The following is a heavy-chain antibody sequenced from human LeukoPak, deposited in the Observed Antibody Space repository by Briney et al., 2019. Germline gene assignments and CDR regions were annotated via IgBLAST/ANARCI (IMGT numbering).Heavy chain of an antibody. CDR3: ARHDEDYYDSSGPFDI. CDR1: GGSISSYY. D-gene: IGHD3-22*01. V-gene: IGHV4-59*08. CDR2: IYYSGGT. J-gene: IGHJ3*02. Sequence: PSETLSLTCTVSGGSISSYYWSWIRQPPGKGLEWIGYIYYSGGTNYNPSLKSRVTISVDTSKNQFSLKLSSVTAADTAVYYCARHDEDYYDSSGPFDIWGQGTMVTVSS.